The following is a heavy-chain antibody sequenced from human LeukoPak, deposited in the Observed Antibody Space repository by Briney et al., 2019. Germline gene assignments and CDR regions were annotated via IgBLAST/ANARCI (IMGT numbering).Heavy chain of an antibody. D-gene: IGHD2-21*01. CDR2: ISYDGGNK. J-gene: IGHJ6*02. CDR3: AKDVWTDYYGMDV. CDR1: GFTFSSYG. Sequence: GGSLRLSCAASGFTFSSYGMHWVRQAPGKGLEWVAVISYDGGNKHYADSVKGRFTISRDNSKNTLYLQMNSLRAEDTAVYYCAKDVWTDYYGMDVWGQGTTVTVSS. V-gene: IGHV3-30*18.